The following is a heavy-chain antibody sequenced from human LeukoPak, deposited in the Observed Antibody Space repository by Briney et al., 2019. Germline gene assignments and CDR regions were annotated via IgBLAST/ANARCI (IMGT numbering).Heavy chain of an antibody. V-gene: IGHV3-23*01. D-gene: IGHD3-9*01. Sequence: GGSLRLSCATSGFTFVDYGLSWVRRAPGKGLEWVSAISGSGGSTYYADSVKGRFTISRDNSKNTLYLQMNSLRAEDTAVYYCAKGRGRYDILTGYINRGYDYWGQGTLVTVSS. CDR1: GFTFVDYG. J-gene: IGHJ4*02. CDR2: ISGSGGST. CDR3: AKGRGRYDILTGYINRGYDY.